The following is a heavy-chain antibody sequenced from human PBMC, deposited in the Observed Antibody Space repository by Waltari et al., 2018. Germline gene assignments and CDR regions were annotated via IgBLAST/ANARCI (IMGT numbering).Heavy chain of an antibody. CDR1: GGTFSSSA. CDR3: ARDSGGICSGGSCYASY. V-gene: IGHV1-69*14. D-gene: IGHD2-15*01. CDR2: IIPIFGTA. Sequence: QVQLVQSGAEVKKPGSSVKVSCKASGGTFSSSAISWVRQAPGQGLEWMGGIIPIFGTANYAQKFQGRVTITADKSTSTAYMELSSLRSEDTAVYYCARDSGGICSGGSCYASYWGQGTLVTVSS. J-gene: IGHJ4*02.